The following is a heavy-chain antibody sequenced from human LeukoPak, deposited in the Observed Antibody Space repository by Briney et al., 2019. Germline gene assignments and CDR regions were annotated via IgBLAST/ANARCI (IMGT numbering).Heavy chain of an antibody. J-gene: IGHJ5*02. CDR3: ARGNVHHSSGYTFNYNTKEDGDWFDP. CDR2: IIPIFGTA. Sequence: GSSVKVSCKASGGTFNSYAISWVRQAPGQGLEWMGGIIPIFGTANYAQKFQGRVTITTDESTSTAYMELSSLRSEDTAVYYCARGNVHHSSGYTFNYNTKEDGDWFDPWGQGTLVTVSS. D-gene: IGHD3-22*01. CDR1: GGTFNSYA. V-gene: IGHV1-69*05.